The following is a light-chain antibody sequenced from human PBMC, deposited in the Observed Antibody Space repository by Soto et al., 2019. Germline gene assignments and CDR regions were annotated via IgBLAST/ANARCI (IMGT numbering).Light chain of an antibody. J-gene: IGLJ3*02. V-gene: IGLV1-40*01. CDR1: SSNIGAGYD. CDR3: QSYDSSLSGWV. Sequence: QSVLTQPPSVSGAPGQRVTISCTGSSSNIGAGYDVHWYQQLPGTAPKLLIYGNSNRPSGVPDRFSGSKSGTSASLGITGLQAEDEADYYCQSYDSSLSGWVFGGGTKVTVL. CDR2: GNS.